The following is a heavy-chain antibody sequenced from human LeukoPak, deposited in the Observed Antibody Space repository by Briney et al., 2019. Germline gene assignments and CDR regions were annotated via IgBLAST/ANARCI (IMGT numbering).Heavy chain of an antibody. D-gene: IGHD1-26*01. CDR3: ARVQWELLGNWFDP. J-gene: IGHJ5*02. CDR1: GYTFTGYY. CDR2: INPNSGGT. Sequence: ASVKVSCKASGYTFTGYYMHWVRQAPGQGLEWMGWINPNSGGTNYAQKLQGRVTMTTDTSTSTAYMELRSLRSDDTAVYYCARVQWELLGNWFDPWGQGTLVTVSS. V-gene: IGHV1-2*02.